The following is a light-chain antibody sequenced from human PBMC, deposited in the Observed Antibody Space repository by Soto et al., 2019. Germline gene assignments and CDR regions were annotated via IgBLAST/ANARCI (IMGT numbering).Light chain of an antibody. J-gene: IGKJ4*01. CDR3: QQYNNWPPGAT. CDR2: GAS. Sequence: EIVLTQSPGTLSLSPGERATLSCRASQSVSSSYLAWYQQKPGQAPRLLIYGASTRATGIPARFSGSGSGTEFTLTISSLQSEDFAVYYCQQYNNWPPGATFGGGTKVDIK. CDR1: QSVSSSY. V-gene: IGKV3-15*01.